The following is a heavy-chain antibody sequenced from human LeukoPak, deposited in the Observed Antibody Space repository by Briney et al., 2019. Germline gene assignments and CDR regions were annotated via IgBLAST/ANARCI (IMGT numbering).Heavy chain of an antibody. J-gene: IGHJ4*02. D-gene: IGHD2-2*01. CDR1: GFTFSSYA. CDR2: ISGSGGST. Sequence: GGSLRLSCAASGFTFSSYAMSWVRQAPGKGLEWVSAISGSGGSTYNADSVKGRFTMSRDNSKNTLYLQMNSLRAEDTAVYSCAKNRYQLPIGFDYWGQGTLVTVSS. V-gene: IGHV3-23*01. CDR3: AKNRYQLPIGFDY.